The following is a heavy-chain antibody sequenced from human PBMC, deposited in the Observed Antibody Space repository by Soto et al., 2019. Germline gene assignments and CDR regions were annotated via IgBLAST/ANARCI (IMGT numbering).Heavy chain of an antibody. CDR3: AKVSFVAVAGTFDY. CDR2: ISGSGGST. V-gene: IGHV3-23*01. CDR1: GFTFSSYA. J-gene: IGHJ4*02. D-gene: IGHD6-19*01. Sequence: EVQLLESGGGLVQPGGSLRLSCAASGFTFSSYAMSWVRQAPGQGLEWVSAISGSGGSTYYADSVKGRFTISRDNSKHTLYLHMNSLRAEDTAEYYCAKVSFVAVAGTFDYWGQGTLATVSS.